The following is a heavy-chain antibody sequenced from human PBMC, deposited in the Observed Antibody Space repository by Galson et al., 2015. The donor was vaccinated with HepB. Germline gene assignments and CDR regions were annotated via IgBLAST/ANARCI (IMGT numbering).Heavy chain of an antibody. CDR1: GFTFSSYD. CDR3: ARANAINDAFDI. V-gene: IGHV3-13*05. CDR2: IGTAGDP. D-gene: IGHD2-8*01. Sequence: SLRLSCAASGFTFSSYDMHWVRQATGKGLEWVSAIGTAGDPYYPGSVKGRSTISRENAKNSLYLQMNSLRAGDTAVYYCARANAINDAFDIWGQGTMVTVSS. J-gene: IGHJ3*02.